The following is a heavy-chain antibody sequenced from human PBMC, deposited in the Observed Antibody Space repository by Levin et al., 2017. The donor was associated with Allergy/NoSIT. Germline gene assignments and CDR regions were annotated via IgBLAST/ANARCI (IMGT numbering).Heavy chain of an antibody. CDR3: ARAPWSYYDSSAFGDWYFDL. D-gene: IGHD3-22*01. Sequence: GGSLRLSCAASGFTFSSYSMNWVRQAPGKGLEWVSYISSSSGTIYYADSVKGRFTISRDNAKNSLYLQMHSLRAEDTAVYYCARAPWSYYDSSAFGDWYFDLWGRGTLVTVSS. CDR1: GFTFSSYS. J-gene: IGHJ2*01. V-gene: IGHV3-48*01. CDR2: ISSSSGTI.